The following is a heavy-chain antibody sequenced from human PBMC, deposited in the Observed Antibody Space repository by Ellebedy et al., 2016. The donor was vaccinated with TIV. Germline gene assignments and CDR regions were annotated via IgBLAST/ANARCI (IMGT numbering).Heavy chain of an antibody. CDR2: IYYSGST. D-gene: IGHD2-2*01. Sequence: SETLSLTCTVSGGSISSYYWSRIQQPPGKGLEWIGYIYYSGSTNYNPSLKSRVTISVDTSKNQFSLKLSSVTAADTAVYYCARSLGYCSSTSCYDWFDPWGQGTLVTVSS. J-gene: IGHJ5*02. CDR1: GGSISSYY. V-gene: IGHV4-59*08. CDR3: ARSLGYCSSTSCYDWFDP.